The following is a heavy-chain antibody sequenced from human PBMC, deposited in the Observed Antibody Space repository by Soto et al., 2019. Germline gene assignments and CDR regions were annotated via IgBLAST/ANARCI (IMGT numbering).Heavy chain of an antibody. CDR2: FYYSGST. V-gene: IGHV4-39*01. J-gene: IGHJ6*02. D-gene: IGHD2-15*01. CDR3: ARSGDASPGGSYYYYYGMDV. CDR1: GVSISSSSYY. Sequence: QLQLQESGPGLVKPSETLSLTCTVSGVSISSSSYYWGWIRQPPGKGLEWIGTFYYSGSTYYNPSLKSRASISGDTPKNQFSLNLSSVTAADTAVYYCARSGDASPGGSYYYYYGMDVWGQGTTVTVSS.